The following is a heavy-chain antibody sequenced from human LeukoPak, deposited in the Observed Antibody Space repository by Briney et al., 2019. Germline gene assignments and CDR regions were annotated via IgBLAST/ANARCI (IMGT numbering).Heavy chain of an antibody. Sequence: ASVKVSCKASGYTFTSYGISWVRQAPGQGLEWMGWISAYNGNTNYAKKLQGRVTMTTDTSTSTAYMELRSLRSDDTAVYYCARSPFTQDYGPYFDYWGQGTLVTVSS. J-gene: IGHJ4*02. CDR2: ISAYNGNT. CDR3: ARSPFTQDYGPYFDY. D-gene: IGHD4-17*01. V-gene: IGHV1-18*01. CDR1: GYTFTSYG.